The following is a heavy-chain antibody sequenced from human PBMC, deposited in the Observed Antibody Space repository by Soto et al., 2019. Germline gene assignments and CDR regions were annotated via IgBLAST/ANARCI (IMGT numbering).Heavy chain of an antibody. V-gene: IGHV4-4*07. D-gene: IGHD3-3*01. J-gene: IGHJ5*02. CDR2: IYSSGNT. CDR3: ARGQRFSDWFDP. CDR1: GGTISGYY. Sequence: QGHLQESGPGLVKPSETLSLTCSVSGGTISGYYWTWIRQPAGKGLEWIGRIYSSGNTKYNPSLQSRVTMSLDTSNNQFSLRLTSVTAADTAVYYCARGQRFSDWFDPWGQGTLVTVSS.